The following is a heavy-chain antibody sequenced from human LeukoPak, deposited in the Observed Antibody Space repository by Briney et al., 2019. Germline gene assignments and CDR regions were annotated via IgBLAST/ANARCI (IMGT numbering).Heavy chain of an antibody. CDR3: ARGVGGSYHFDY. V-gene: IGHV3-48*04. D-gene: IGHD1-26*01. J-gene: IGHJ4*02. Sequence: PGGSLRLSCEASGFTFRSYSMNWVRQALGKGLEWVSYISSSTTTIYYADSMKGRFTISRDNAKNSLYLQMNSLRAKDTAVYYCARGVGGSYHFDYWGQGTLVTVSS. CDR1: GFTFRSYS. CDR2: ISSSTTTI.